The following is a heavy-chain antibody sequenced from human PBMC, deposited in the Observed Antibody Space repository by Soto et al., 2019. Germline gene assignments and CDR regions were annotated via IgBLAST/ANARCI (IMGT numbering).Heavy chain of an antibody. CDR3: AKDQSVIAAPPHYYDGMDV. V-gene: IGHV3-30*18. CDR2: ISYDGSNK. J-gene: IGHJ6*01. D-gene: IGHD6-6*01. Sequence: QVQLVESGGGVVQPGRSLRLSCAASGFTFSSYGMHWVRQAPGKGLEWVAVISYDGSNKYYADAVKGRFTISRDNSKNTLYLQMNSLRAEYTAVYYCAKDQSVIAAPPHYYDGMDVW. CDR1: GFTFSSYG.